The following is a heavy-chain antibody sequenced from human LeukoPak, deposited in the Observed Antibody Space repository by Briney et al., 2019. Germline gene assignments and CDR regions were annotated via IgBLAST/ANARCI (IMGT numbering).Heavy chain of an antibody. Sequence: GGSLRHSCVESGFTFSNYAISWVRQAPGKGLEWVSTISASGGSTYYADSVRGRFTISRDNSKNTLSLQMNSLRAEDTALYYCAKDKGYSYSYVFDYWGQGTLVTVSS. CDR1: GFTFSNYA. D-gene: IGHD5-18*01. J-gene: IGHJ4*02. V-gene: IGHV3-23*01. CDR2: ISASGGST. CDR3: AKDKGYSYSYVFDY.